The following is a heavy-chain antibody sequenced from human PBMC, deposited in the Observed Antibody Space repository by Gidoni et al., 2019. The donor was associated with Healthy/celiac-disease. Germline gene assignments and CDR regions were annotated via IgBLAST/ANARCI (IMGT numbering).Heavy chain of an antibody. Sequence: EVQLVESGGGLVQPGGSLRLSCAASGFTVSSNSLSWVRQAPGKGLEWVSVIYSGGSTYYADSVKGRFTISRDNSKNTLYLQMNSLRAEDTAVYYCARDIGYSYGYPNGYYYYYGMDVWGQGTTVTVSS. J-gene: IGHJ6*02. V-gene: IGHV3-66*01. CDR3: ARDIGYSYGYPNGYYYYYGMDV. D-gene: IGHD5-18*01. CDR1: GFTVSSNS. CDR2: IYSGGST.